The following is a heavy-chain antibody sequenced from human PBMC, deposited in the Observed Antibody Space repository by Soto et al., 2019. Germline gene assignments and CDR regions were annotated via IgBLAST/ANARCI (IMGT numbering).Heavy chain of an antibody. CDR2: IKTKTDGGAT. CDR3: ITELEGWSGYAALY. J-gene: IGHJ4*02. CDR1: GFTFSKAW. Sequence: EVQLVESGGGLVKPGGSLRLSCAASGFTFSKAWMNWVRQAPGKGLEWVGRIKTKTDGGATDFAAPVKGRFTISRXEXXNTLNLQMNSLTTEDTAVYYCITELEGWSGYAALYWGQGTLVTVSS. D-gene: IGHD3-3*01. V-gene: IGHV3-15*07.